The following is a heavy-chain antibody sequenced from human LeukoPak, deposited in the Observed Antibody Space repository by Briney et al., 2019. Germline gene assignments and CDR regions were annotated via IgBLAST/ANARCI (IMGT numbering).Heavy chain of an antibody. CDR3: ARDLYKSGWLVRGMDV. V-gene: IGHV4-4*07. CDR2: IYTGGSN. Sequence: PAETLSLTCAVSGGSISSYYWSWIRQPAGKGLEWIGRIYTGGSNKYNPSLKRRVTMSVDTSKNQFSLKLSSVTAAHTAVYYCARDLYKSGWLVRGMDVWGQGTTVTVSS. J-gene: IGHJ6*02. D-gene: IGHD6-19*01. CDR1: GGSISSYY.